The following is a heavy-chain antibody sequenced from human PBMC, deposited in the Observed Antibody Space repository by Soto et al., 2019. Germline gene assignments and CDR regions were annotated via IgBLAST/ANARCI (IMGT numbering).Heavy chain of an antibody. V-gene: IGHV6-1*01. Sequence: SQTLSLTCAISGDSVSSNSSAWNWIRQSPSRGIEWLGRTYYRSKWYNDYAVSVKSRITINPDTSKNQFSLQLNSVTPEDTAVYYCARDPDLWGTYYYGMDVWGQGTTVTVSS. CDR3: ARDPDLWGTYYYGMDV. CDR1: GDSVSSNSSA. J-gene: IGHJ6*02. D-gene: IGHD3-16*01. CDR2: TYYRSKWYN.